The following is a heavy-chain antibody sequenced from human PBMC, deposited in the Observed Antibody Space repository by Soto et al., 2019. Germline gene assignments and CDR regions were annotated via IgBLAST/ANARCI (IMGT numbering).Heavy chain of an antibody. CDR2: ISGSCCST. Sequence: GGSLILSCAASGFTFSRYAMSWVRQAPGKGLEWVSAISGSCCSTYYADSVKGRFTISRDNSKNTLYLQMNSLRAEDTAVYYCAKDTENCSSTSCYGYNWFVPWGQGTLVTGSS. J-gene: IGHJ5*02. CDR3: AKDTENCSSTSCYGYNWFVP. CDR1: GFTFSRYA. D-gene: IGHD2-2*01. V-gene: IGHV3-23*01.